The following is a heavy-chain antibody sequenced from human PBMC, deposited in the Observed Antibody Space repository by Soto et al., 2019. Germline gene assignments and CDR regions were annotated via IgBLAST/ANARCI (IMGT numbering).Heavy chain of an antibody. CDR1: GYTFTSYD. Sequence: QVQLVQSGAEVKKPGASVKVSCKASGYTFTSYDITWVRQATGQGLEWMGWMNPNIGNTGYAEKFQGRVTMTSNTSISTADTELTSLRSHDTAVHYCASVIPRYRGSCYAYWGPGTLVTVSS. V-gene: IGHV1-8*01. CDR2: MNPNIGNT. J-gene: IGHJ4*02. CDR3: ASVIPRYRGSCYAY. D-gene: IGHD1-26*01.